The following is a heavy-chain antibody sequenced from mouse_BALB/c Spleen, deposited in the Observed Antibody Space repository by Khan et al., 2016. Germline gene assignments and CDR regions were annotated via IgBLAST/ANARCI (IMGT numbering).Heavy chain of an antibody. CDR1: GYSITSDYA. J-gene: IGHJ2*01. V-gene: IGHV3-2*02. CDR2: ISYSGST. Sequence: VQLKQSGPGLVKPSQSLSLTCTVTGYSITSDYARNWIRQFLGNKLERMGYISYSGSTSYNPSLKSQISFTRVTSKYQFFLQFNSVTTEDTATYDCARGDGDDGDYFDYWGQGTTLTVAS. CDR3: ARGDGDDGDYFDY. D-gene: IGHD2-2*01.